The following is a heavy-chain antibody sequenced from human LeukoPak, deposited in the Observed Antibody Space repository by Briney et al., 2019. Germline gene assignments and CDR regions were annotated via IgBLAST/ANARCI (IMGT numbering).Heavy chain of an antibody. CDR3: AKGSFGYCSGGSCYVDY. V-gene: IGHV3-23*01. Sequence: GGSLRLSCAASGFTFSSYAMSCVRQAPGKGLEWVSSISGSGGDTYYADSVKGRFTISRDNSKNTLYLQMNSLRAEDTAVYYCAKGSFGYCSGGSCYVDYWGQGTLVTVSS. D-gene: IGHD2-15*01. CDR2: ISGSGGDT. CDR1: GFTFSSYA. J-gene: IGHJ4*02.